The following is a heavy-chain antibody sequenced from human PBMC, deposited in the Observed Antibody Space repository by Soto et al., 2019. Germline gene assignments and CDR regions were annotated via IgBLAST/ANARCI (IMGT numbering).Heavy chain of an antibody. Sequence: GESLKISCKGSGYSFTSYWISWVRQMPGKGLEWMGRIDPSDSYTNYSPSFQGHVTISADKSISTAYLQWSSLKASDTAMYYCARPDSSSSCMDVWGQVTTVTVSS. CDR1: GYSFTSYW. J-gene: IGHJ6*02. V-gene: IGHV5-10-1*01. CDR3: ARPDSSSSCMDV. D-gene: IGHD6-6*01. CDR2: IDPSDSYT.